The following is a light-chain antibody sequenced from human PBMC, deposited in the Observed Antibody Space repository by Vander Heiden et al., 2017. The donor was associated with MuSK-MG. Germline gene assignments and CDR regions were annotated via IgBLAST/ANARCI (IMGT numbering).Light chain of an antibody. J-gene: IGKJ2*01. CDR2: DAS. CDR3: QQYNDYPYT. CDR1: RSMSGW. Sequence: DIQMTQSPSTLSASVGDRVTLTCRASRSMSGWLAWYQQKPGKAPKLLIYDASSFESGVPSRFSDSGSGTEFTLTISGLQPDDFATYYCQQYNDYPYTFGQGTKLEIK. V-gene: IGKV1-5*01.